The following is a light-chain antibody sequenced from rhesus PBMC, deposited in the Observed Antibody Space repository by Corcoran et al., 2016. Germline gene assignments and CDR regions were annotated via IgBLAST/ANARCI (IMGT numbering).Light chain of an antibody. CDR2: SVS. Sequence: DIQMTQSPSSLSASVGDRVTITFMASQSINNYLNWYQQEPGKAPKLLIYSVSRFQIWVPSKFSSSGFGTEFTLTISSLQPEDSATYYCQQFKSYLSFGQGTKVEIK. CDR3: QQFKSYLS. V-gene: IGKV1-41*01. CDR1: QSINNY. J-gene: IGKJ2*01.